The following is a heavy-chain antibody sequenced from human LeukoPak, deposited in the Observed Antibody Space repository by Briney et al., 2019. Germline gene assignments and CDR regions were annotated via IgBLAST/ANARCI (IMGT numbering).Heavy chain of an antibody. CDR1: GESFSGYY. D-gene: IGHD3-10*01. J-gene: IGHJ4*02. CDR3: ASSYYYGSGSYRPFYFDY. CDR2: INHSGSI. V-gene: IGHV4-34*01. Sequence: SETLSLTCAVYGESFSGYYWSWIRQPPGKGLEWIGEINHSGSINYNPSLKSRVTVSVDTSKNQFSLKLSSVTAADTAVYYCASSYYYGSGSYRPFYFDYWGQGTLVAVSS.